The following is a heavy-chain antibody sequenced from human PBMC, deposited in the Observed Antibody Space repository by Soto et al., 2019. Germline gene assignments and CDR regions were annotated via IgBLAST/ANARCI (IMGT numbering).Heavy chain of an antibody. CDR2: IDYTGST. D-gene: IGHD3-3*01. Sequence: QGQLQESGPGLVKPSETLSLTCTVSGGSVSSESHYWSWIRQTPGKGLEWIGYIDYTGSTNYNPSLKGRVTMSVDTSRDQVYRRLRSVTRADTAVYYCERDQYDFRSGSYYYAMEVWGQGTKVTVSS. V-gene: IGHV4-61*01. CDR1: GGSVSSESHY. CDR3: ERDQYDFRSGSYYYAMEV. J-gene: IGHJ6*02.